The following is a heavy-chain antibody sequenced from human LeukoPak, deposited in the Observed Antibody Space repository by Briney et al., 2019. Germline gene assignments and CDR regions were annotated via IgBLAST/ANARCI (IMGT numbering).Heavy chain of an antibody. Sequence: GGSLRLSCAASGFTFSSYAMSWVRQAPGKGLEWVSAISGSGGSTYYADSVEGRFTISRDNSKNTLYLQMNSLRAEDTAVYYCAREVNSGSYYYFDYWGQGTLVTVSS. CDR3: AREVNSGSYYYFDY. J-gene: IGHJ4*02. CDR2: ISGSGGST. D-gene: IGHD1-26*01. V-gene: IGHV3-23*01. CDR1: GFTFSSYA.